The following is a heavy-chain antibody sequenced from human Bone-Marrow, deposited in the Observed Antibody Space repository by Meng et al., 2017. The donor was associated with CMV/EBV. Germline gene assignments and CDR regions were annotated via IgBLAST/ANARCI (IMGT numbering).Heavy chain of an antibody. CDR3: AVTYYYDSSGYYSFDY. V-gene: IGHV1-18*01. Sequence: QVHIGQSGAEVKRPGAEVKVPCKASGYTFTSYGISWVRQAPGQVLEWMGWISAYNGNTNYAQKLQGRVTMTTDTSTSTAYMELRSLRSDDTAVYYCAVTYYYDSSGYYSFDYWGQGTLVTVSS. J-gene: IGHJ4*02. CDR1: GYTFTSYG. CDR2: ISAYNGNT. D-gene: IGHD3-22*01.